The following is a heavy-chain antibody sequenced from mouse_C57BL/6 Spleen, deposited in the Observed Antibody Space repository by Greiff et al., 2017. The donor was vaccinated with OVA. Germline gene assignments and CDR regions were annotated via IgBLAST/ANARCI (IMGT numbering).Heavy chain of an antibody. CDR2: IHPNSGST. V-gene: IGHV1-64*01. J-gene: IGHJ1*03. CDR3: AREKITTVVARGYFDV. D-gene: IGHD1-1*01. CDR1: GYTFTSYW. Sequence: QVQLQQPGAELVKPGASVKLSCKASGYTFTSYWMHWVKQRPGQGLEWIGMIHPNSGSTNYNEKFKSKATLTVDKSSSTAYMQLSSLTSEDAAVYYCAREKITTVVARGYFDVWGTGTTVTVSS.